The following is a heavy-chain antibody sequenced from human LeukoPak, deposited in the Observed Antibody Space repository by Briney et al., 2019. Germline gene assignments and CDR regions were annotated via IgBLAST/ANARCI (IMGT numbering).Heavy chain of an antibody. V-gene: IGHV7-4-1*02. CDR1: GYTFTSYA. J-gene: IGHJ3*02. D-gene: IGHD3-10*01. CDR3: ARGLYGSGSYPDAFDI. Sequence: ASVKVSCKASGYTFTSYAMNWVRQAPGQGLEWMGWINTNTGNPTYAQGFTGRFVFSLDTSVSTAYLQISSLKAEDTAVYYCARGLYGSGSYPDAFDIWGQGTMVTVSS. CDR2: INTNTGNP.